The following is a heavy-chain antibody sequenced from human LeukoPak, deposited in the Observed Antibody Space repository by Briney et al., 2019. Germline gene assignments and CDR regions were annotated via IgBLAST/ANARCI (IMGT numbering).Heavy chain of an antibody. Sequence: ASVKVSCKASGYTFTSYGISWVRQAPGQGLEWMGWISAYNGNTNYAQKLQGRVTMTTDTSTSTAYMELRSLRSDDTAVYYCARGRPLEYSSSPRAFDIWGQGTMVTVSS. CDR1: GYTFTSYG. D-gene: IGHD6-6*01. V-gene: IGHV1-18*01. J-gene: IGHJ3*02. CDR3: ARGRPLEYSSSPRAFDI. CDR2: ISAYNGNT.